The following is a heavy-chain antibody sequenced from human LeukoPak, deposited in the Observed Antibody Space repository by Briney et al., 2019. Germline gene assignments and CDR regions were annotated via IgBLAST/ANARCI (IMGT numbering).Heavy chain of an antibody. CDR2: IYYSGST. CDR1: GGSISSSSYY. J-gene: IGHJ3*02. CDR3: ARVRYYYDSPDAFDI. V-gene: IGHV4-39*07. D-gene: IGHD3-22*01. Sequence: SETLSLTCTVSGGSISSSSYYWGWIRQPPGKGLEWIGSIYYSGSTYYNPSLKSRVTISVDTSKNQFSLKLSSVTAADTAVYYCARVRYYYDSPDAFDIWGQGTMVTVSP.